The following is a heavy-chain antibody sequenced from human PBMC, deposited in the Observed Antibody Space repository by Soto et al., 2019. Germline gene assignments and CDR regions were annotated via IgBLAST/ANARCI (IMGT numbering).Heavy chain of an antibody. CDR3: ARVLRYFGARYGMDV. CDR1: GFTFSNHA. CDR2: IGGSGRNT. Sequence: EVRLLESGEGLVQPGGSLKLSCAASGFTFSNHAMSWVRQAPGKGLEWVSGIGGSGRNTYYADSVKGRFTIARDNSHNTLFLQMNSLRAEDTAEYYCARVLRYFGARYGMDVWGQGTTVTVSS. V-gene: IGHV3-23*01. J-gene: IGHJ6*02. D-gene: IGHD3-9*01.